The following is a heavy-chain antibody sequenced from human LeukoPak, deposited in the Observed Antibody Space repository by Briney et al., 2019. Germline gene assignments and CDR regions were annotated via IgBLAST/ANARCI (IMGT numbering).Heavy chain of an antibody. D-gene: IGHD3-3*01. CDR1: GFTFSSYA. J-gene: IGHJ4*02. Sequence: GGSLRLSCAASGFTFSSYAMHWVRQAPGKGLEYVSAISCNGGSTYYANSVKGRFTISRDNSKSTLYLQMGSLRAEDMAVYYCAREGYYDFWSGPLPLDYWGQGTLVTVSS. V-gene: IGHV3-64*01. CDR2: ISCNGGST. CDR3: AREGYYDFWSGPLPLDY.